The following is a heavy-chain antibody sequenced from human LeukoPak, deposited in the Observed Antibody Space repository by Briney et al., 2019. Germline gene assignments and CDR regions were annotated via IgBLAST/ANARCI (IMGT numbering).Heavy chain of an antibody. D-gene: IGHD6-13*01. J-gene: IGHJ4*02. V-gene: IGHV3-7*01. CDR2: IKQDGSEK. Sequence: GGGLVQPGGSLRLSCAASGFTFSSYWMSWVRQAPGKGLEWVANIKQDGSEKYYVDSVKGRFTISRDNAKNSLYLQMNSLRAEDTAVYYCASSGDRLGHQLVDYWGQGTLVTVSS. CDR3: ASSGDRLGHQLVDY. CDR1: GFTFSSYW.